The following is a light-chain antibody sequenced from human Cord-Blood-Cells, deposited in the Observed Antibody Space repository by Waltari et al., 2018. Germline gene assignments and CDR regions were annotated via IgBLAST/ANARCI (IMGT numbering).Light chain of an antibody. J-gene: IGLJ1*01. CDR3: AAWDDSLSGQV. V-gene: IGLV1-47*01. Sequence: QSVLTQPPSASGTPGQRVTISCSGSSSNIGSNYVYWYQHLPGTAPQLLIYRNNQRPSGVPGRFSGSKSGTSASLAISGLRSEDEADYYCAAWDDSLSGQVFGTGTKVTVL. CDR2: RNN. CDR1: SSNIGSNY.